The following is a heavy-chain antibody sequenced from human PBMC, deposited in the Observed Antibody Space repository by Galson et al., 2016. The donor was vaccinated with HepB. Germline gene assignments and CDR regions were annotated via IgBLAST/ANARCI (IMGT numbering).Heavy chain of an antibody. J-gene: IGHJ4*02. CDR3: TAPFSG. Sequence: SLRLSCAASGFTFKNAWMSWVRQAPGKGLEWVGRMKSKTDGETTDYAAPVKGRFTISRDDSKNTLFPQMNSLKTEDTAVYFCTAPFSGGGQGTLVTVSS. D-gene: IGHD3-3*01. CDR2: MKSKTDGETT. V-gene: IGHV3-15*01. CDR1: GFTFKNAW.